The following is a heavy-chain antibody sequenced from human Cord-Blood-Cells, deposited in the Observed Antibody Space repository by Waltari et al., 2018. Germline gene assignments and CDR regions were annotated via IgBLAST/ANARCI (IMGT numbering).Heavy chain of an antibody. Sequence: QVQLQQWGAGLLKPSETLSLTCAVYGGSFSGYYWSWIRQPPGKGLEWIGEINHSGSTTYNPSLKSRVTISVDTAKTQFSLKLSSVTAADTAVYYCARSSSIAARGWDYWGQGTLVTVSS. V-gene: IGHV4-34*01. CDR2: INHSGST. CDR3: ARSSSIAARGWDY. D-gene: IGHD6-6*01. J-gene: IGHJ4*02. CDR1: GGSFSGYY.